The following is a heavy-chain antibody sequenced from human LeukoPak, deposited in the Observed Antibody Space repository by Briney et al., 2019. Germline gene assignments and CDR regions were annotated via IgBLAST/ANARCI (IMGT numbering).Heavy chain of an antibody. J-gene: IGHJ4*02. V-gene: IGHV1-18*01. Sequence: ASVKVSCKASGYTFTSYGISWVRQAPGQGLEWMGWISAYNGNTNYAQNLQDRVTMTTDTSTSTAYMELRSLRSDDTAVYYCARVGAYCSSSSCFDYWDQGTLVTVSS. CDR3: ARVGAYCSSSSCFDY. CDR2: ISAYNGNT. CDR1: GYTFTSYG. D-gene: IGHD2-2*01.